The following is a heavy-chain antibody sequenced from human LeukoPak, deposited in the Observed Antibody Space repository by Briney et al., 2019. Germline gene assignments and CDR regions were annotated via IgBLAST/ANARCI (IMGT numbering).Heavy chain of an antibody. CDR3: ARELLGYGDRDGY. CDR2: ISSSSSYI. Sequence: GGSLRPSCAASGFTFSSYSMNWVRQAPGKGLEWVSSISSSSSYIYYADSVKGRFTISRDNAKNSLYLQMNSLRAEDTAVYYCARELLGYGDRDGYWGQGTLVTVSS. J-gene: IGHJ4*02. D-gene: IGHD4-17*01. CDR1: GFTFSSYS. V-gene: IGHV3-21*01.